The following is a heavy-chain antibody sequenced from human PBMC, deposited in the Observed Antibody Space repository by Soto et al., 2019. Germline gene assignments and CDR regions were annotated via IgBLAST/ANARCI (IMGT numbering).Heavy chain of an antibody. J-gene: IGHJ4*02. CDR1: GGSISSYY. Sequence: QVQLQESGPGLVKPSETLSLTCTVSGGSISSYYWSWIRQPPGKGLEWIGYIYYSAGTNYNPSLKSRVTISVDSSKNHFSLKLSSVTAADTAVYYCARPYGGNLDYWGQGTLVTVSS. V-gene: IGHV4-59*08. D-gene: IGHD2-15*01. CDR3: ARPYGGNLDY. CDR2: IYYSAGT.